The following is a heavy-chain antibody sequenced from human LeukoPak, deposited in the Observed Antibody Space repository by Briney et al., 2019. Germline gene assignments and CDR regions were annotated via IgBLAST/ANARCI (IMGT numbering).Heavy chain of an antibody. J-gene: IGHJ4*02. CDR3: AKDFAGRLFTLFDY. V-gene: IGHV3-23*01. CDR1: GFTFSSCA. D-gene: IGHD2-21*01. Sequence: GGSLRLSCAASGFTFSSCAMSWVRQAPGKGLEWVSAISGSGGSTYYADSVKGRFTISRDNSKNTLYLQMNSLRAEDTAVYYCAKDFAGRLFTLFDYWGQGTLVTVSS. CDR2: ISGSGGST.